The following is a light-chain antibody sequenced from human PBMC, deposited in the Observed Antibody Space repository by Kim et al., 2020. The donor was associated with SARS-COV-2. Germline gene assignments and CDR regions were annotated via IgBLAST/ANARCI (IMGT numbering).Light chain of an antibody. CDR2: QDS. J-gene: IGLJ1*01. V-gene: IGLV3-1*01. CDR1: KLGDKY. Sequence: SVSPGQTASITCSGDKLGDKYACWYQQKPGQSPVVVIYQDSKRPSGIPERFSGSNSGNTATLTISGTQAMDEADYYCQAWDSSHGVFGTGTQVTVL. CDR3: QAWDSSHGV.